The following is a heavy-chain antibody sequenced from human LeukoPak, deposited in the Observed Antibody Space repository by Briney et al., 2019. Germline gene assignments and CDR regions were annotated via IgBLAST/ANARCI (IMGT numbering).Heavy chain of an antibody. D-gene: IGHD4-11*01. CDR2: ISYDGSNK. CDR3: ARDLTTQNAFDI. J-gene: IGHJ3*02. V-gene: IGHV3-30*04. Sequence: GGSLRLSCAASGFTFSSYAMHWVRQAPGEGLEWVAVISYDGSNKYYADSVKGRFTISRDNSKNTLYLQMNSLRAEDTAVYYCARDLTTQNAFDIWGQGTMVTVSS. CDR1: GFTFSSYA.